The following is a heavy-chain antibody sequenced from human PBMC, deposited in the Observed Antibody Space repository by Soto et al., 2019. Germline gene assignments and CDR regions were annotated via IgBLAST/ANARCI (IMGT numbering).Heavy chain of an antibody. CDR3: ARAVTVFGPISRFWFEP. J-gene: IGHJ5*02. CDR1: GGSISTGDYS. V-gene: IGHV4-30-4*01. CDR2: IYNSGIT. D-gene: IGHD3-3*01. Sequence: PSETLSLTCTVSGGSISTGDYSWSWVRQSPGKGLEWIGHIYNSGITYYNPSLKSRVMISVDTSRNQFSLKLNSLTAADRAVYFCARAVTVFGPISRFWFEPWGQGTLVTVSS.